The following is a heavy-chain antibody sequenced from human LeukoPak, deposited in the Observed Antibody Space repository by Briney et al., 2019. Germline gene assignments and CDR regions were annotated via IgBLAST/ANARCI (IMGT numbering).Heavy chain of an antibody. CDR3: ASGSGSYYAY. CDR1: GFTLSSSL. D-gene: IGHD1-26*01. Sequence: GGSLRLSCAAPGFTLSSSLMHWVRQAPGKGLVWVSRVNSDGSATSYADSVKGRFTISRDNAKNTLYLQMNSLRAEDTAVYYCASGSGSYYAYWGQGTLVTVSS. J-gene: IGHJ4*02. V-gene: IGHV3-74*01. CDR2: VNSDGSAT.